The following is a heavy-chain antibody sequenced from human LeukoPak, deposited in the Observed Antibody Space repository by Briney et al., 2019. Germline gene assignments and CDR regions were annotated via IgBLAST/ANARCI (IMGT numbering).Heavy chain of an antibody. D-gene: IGHD2-8*01. CDR1: GFTFSSYA. CDR3: AKISGDIVLMVYASYYFDY. Sequence: GGSLRLSCAASGFTFSSYAMSWVRQAPGKGLEWVSAISGSGGSTYYADSVKGRFTISRDNSKNTLYLQMNSLRAEDTAVYYCAKISGDIVLMVYASYYFDYWGQGTLVTVSS. J-gene: IGHJ4*02. V-gene: IGHV3-23*01. CDR2: ISGSGGST.